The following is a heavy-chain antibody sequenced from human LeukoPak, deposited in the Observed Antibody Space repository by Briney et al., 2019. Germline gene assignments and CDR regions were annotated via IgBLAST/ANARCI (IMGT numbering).Heavy chain of an antibody. J-gene: IGHJ4*02. D-gene: IGHD3-3*01. CDR3: VRDHDSYYFDY. CDR1: GFTFSDYY. CDR2: ISASSTYT. V-gene: IGHV3-11*05. Sequence: PGGSLRLSCAASGFTFSDYYMTWIRQAPGKGPDWVSFISASSTYTNYADSVKGRFTISRHNSKNTLYLQMNSLRAEDTAVYYCVRDHDSYYFDYWGQGTLVTVSS.